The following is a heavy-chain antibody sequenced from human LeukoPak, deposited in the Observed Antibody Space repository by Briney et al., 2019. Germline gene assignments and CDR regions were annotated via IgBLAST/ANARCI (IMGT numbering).Heavy chain of an antibody. J-gene: IGHJ3*02. CDR3: ARGDETHDAFDI. CDR2: IYSGGST. CDR1: GFTVSSNY. V-gene: IGHV3-53*01. Sequence: GGSLRLSCAASGFTVSSNYMSWVGQAPGKGLEWVSVIYSGGSTYYADSVKGRFTISRDNSKNTLYLQMNSLRAEDTAVYYCARGDETHDAFDIWGQGTMVTVSS.